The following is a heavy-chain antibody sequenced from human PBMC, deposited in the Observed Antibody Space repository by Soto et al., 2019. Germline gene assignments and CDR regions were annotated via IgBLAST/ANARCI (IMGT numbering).Heavy chain of an antibody. J-gene: IGHJ6*03. CDR2: MNPNSGNT. V-gene: IGHV1-8*01. D-gene: IGHD3-3*01. Sequence: QVQLVQSGAEVKKPGASVKVSCKASGYTFTSYDINWVRQATGQGLEWMGWMNPNSGNTGYAQKFQGRVTMTRNTSISTAYMELNSLRSEGTAVYFCARAGSGITIFGAGLVYYYYMDVWGKGTTVTVSS. CDR3: ARAGSGITIFGAGLVYYYYMDV. CDR1: GYTFTSYD.